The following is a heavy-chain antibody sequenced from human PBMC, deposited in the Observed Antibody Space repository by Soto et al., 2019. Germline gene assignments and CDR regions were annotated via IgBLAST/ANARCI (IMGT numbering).Heavy chain of an antibody. CDR3: VHRSGMGGNSWLPGE. CDR1: GFSLSTSEEG. J-gene: IGHJ4*02. V-gene: IGHV2-5*02. Sequence: QITLKESGPTLVKPTQTLTLTCTFSGFSLSTSEEGVGWIRQPPGKALEWLALIYWDDDKRYSPSLKSMLTITKDTYKKQVVLTLTNMDPVDTATYYCVHRSGMGGNSWLPGEWGQGTLVTVSS. D-gene: IGHD6-13*01. CDR2: IYWDDDK.